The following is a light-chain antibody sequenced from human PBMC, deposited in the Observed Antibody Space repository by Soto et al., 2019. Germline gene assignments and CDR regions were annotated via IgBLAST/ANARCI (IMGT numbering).Light chain of an antibody. V-gene: IGKV1-5*01. J-gene: IGKJ4*01. CDR2: DAS. CDR1: QSISSW. CDR3: QEYNTYSLT. Sequence: DIQMTQSPSTLSASVGARVTVTCRASQSISSWLAWYQQKPGRAPKLLIYDASSLQSGVPSRFSGSGSGPEFTITVSSLQPADFATYYGQEYNTYSLTFGGGTKLEI.